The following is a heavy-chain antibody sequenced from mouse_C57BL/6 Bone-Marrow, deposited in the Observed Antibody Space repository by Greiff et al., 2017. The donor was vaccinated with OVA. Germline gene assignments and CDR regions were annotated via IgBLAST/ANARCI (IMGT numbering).Heavy chain of an antibody. D-gene: IGHD2-14*01. V-gene: IGHV10-1*01. Sequence: EVKLVESGGGLVQPKGSLKLSCAASGFSFNTYAMNWVRQAPGKGLEWVARIRSKSNNYSTYYADSVQDRFSISRDDSDSMLYLQMNNLNTEDTAMDYCWRHSGYYYAMDYWGQGTAVTVSS. CDR2: IRSKSNNYST. CDR1: GFSFNTYA. J-gene: IGHJ4*01. CDR3: WRHSGYYYAMDY.